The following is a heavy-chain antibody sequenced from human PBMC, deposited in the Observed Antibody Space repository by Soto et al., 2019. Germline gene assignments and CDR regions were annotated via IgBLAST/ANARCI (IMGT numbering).Heavy chain of an antibody. D-gene: IGHD6-13*01. V-gene: IGHV3-23*01. Sequence: PGGSLRLSCAASGFTFSSYAMNWVRQAPGKGLECVSSISNGGGSTYYADSVKGRFTISRDNSKNTLYLQMNSLRADDTAVYYCAKDGGAHSSSWYDYWGQGTLVTVSS. J-gene: IGHJ4*02. CDR1: GFTFSSYA. CDR2: ISNGGGST. CDR3: AKDGGAHSSSWYDY.